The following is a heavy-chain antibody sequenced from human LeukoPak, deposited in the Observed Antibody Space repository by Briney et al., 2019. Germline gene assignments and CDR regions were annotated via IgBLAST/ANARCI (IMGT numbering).Heavy chain of an antibody. V-gene: IGHV1-2*02. CDR3: AKISSRGWYVDS. CDR2: IDPDSGDT. J-gene: IGHJ4*02. CDR1: GYTLTAYY. D-gene: IGHD2/OR15-2a*01. Sequence: ASVKVSCKASGYTLTAYYLHWVRQAPGQRLEWMGWIDPDSGDTNSALKFQGRVTFTRDTSISTAYMELSRLRSDDTAIYYCAKISSRGWYVDSWGQGALVAVSS.